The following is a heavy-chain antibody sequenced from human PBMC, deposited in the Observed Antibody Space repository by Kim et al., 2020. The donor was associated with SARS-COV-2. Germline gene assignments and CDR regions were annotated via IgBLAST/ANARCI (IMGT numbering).Heavy chain of an antibody. CDR3: ARGYQLLYFEGPFDY. Sequence: GGSLRLSCAASGFTFSSYAMHWVRQAPGKGLEWVAVISYDGSNKYYADSVKGRFTISRDNSKNTLYLQMNSLRAEDTAVYYCARGYQLLYFEGPFDYWGQGTLVTVSS. D-gene: IGHD2-2*02. V-gene: IGHV3-30-3*01. CDR1: GFTFSSYA. CDR2: ISYDGSNK. J-gene: IGHJ4*02.